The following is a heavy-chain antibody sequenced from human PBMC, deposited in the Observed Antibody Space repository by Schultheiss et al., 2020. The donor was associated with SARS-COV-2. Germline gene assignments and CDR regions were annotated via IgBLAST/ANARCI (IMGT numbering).Heavy chain of an antibody. J-gene: IGHJ6*02. CDR3: ARGGSSWYGSGGMDV. CDR1: GFTFSSYE. Sequence: GGSLRLSCAASGFTFSSYEMNWVRQAPGKGLEWVSAISGSGGSTYYADSMKGRFTISRDNSKNTLYLQMNSLRAEDTAVYYCARGGSSWYGSGGMDVWGQGTTVTVSS. D-gene: IGHD6-13*01. CDR2: ISGSGGST. V-gene: IGHV3-23*01.